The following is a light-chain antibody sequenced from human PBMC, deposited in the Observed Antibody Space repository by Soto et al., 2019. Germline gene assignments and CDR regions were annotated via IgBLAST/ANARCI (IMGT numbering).Light chain of an antibody. Sequence: DIVMTQSPDYLAVSLGERATINCKSSQSVLFSTDYNNYLAWYQQKPGQPPKLLIYWSSTRESGVPDRFSGSGSGTDFTLTISSLQAEDVAVYYCQQYYTTPWAFGQGTKVEIK. CDR1: QSVLFSTDYNNY. CDR3: QQYYTTPWA. CDR2: WSS. V-gene: IGKV4-1*01. J-gene: IGKJ1*01.